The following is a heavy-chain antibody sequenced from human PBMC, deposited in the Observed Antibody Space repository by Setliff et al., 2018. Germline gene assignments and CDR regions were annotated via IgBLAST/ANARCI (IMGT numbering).Heavy chain of an antibody. CDR3: ARWDCSGDNCQSGFDY. J-gene: IGHJ4*02. D-gene: IGHD2-15*01. CDR2: IYPGDSDA. V-gene: IGHV5-51*01. Sequence: GESLKISCKGSGYSFTTYWIAWVRQMPGKGPEWMGTIYPGDSDARYRPSFQGQVTISADKSINTAYLQWLSLKASDTAMYYCARWDCSGDNCQSGFDYWGQGTRVTVSS. CDR1: GYSFTTYW.